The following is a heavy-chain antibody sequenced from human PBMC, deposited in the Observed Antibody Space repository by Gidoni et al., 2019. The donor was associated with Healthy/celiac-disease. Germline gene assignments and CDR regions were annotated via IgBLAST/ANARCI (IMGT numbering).Heavy chain of an antibody. CDR3: ARDYGDSRFDP. V-gene: IGHV1-18*01. CDR1: GYTFTSYG. D-gene: IGHD4-17*01. CDR2: ISAYNGNT. J-gene: IGHJ5*02. Sequence: QVQLVQSRAEVTKPGASVTVSCKAPGYTFTSYGLSWVRPAPGQGLEWMGWISAYNGNTNYAQKLQCRVTMTTDTSTSTAYMELRSLRSDDTAVYYCARDYGDSRFDPWGQGTLVTVSS.